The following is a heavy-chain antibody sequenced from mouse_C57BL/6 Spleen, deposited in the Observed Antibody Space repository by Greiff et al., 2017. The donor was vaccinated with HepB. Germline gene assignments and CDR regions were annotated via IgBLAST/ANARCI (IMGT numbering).Heavy chain of an antibody. D-gene: IGHD2-3*01. J-gene: IGHJ4*01. Sequence: VQLQQPGAELVRPGTSVKLSCKASGYTFTSYWMHWVKQRPGQGLEWIGVIDPSDSYTNYNQKFKGKATLTVDTSSSTAYMQLSSLTSEDSAVYYCARRGIFYDGYGYYAMDYWGQGTSVTVSS. CDR1: GYTFTSYW. CDR3: ARRGIFYDGYGYYAMDY. CDR2: IDPSDSYT. V-gene: IGHV1-59*01.